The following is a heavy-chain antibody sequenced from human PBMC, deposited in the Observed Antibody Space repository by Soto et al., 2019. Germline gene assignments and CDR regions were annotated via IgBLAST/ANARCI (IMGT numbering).Heavy chain of an antibody. J-gene: IGHJ4*02. CDR2: INDSGST. CDR3: QGGDF. V-gene: IGHV4-34*01. D-gene: IGHD3-16*01. CDR1: GGSFRGYF. Sequence: KPSETLSLTCAVSGGSFRGYFWSWIRQSPDKGLEWIGEINDSGSTYYNPSFKSRLTLSVDTSRSQISLRLTSMTAADSAVYYCQGGDFWGQGTRATVSS.